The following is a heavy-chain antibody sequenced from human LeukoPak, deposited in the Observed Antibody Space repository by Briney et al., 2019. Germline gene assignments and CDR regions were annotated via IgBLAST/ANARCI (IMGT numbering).Heavy chain of an antibody. D-gene: IGHD4-17*01. V-gene: IGHV3-64*01. CDR3: ARGSDYGGNPFDY. CDR1: GFTLSSYW. J-gene: IGHJ4*02. CDR2: ISSNGGST. Sequence: GGSLRLSCAASGFTLSSYWMHWVRQAPGKGLEYVSAISSNGGSTYYANSVKGRFTISRDNSKNTLYLQMGSLRAEDMAVYYCARGSDYGGNPFDYWGQGTLATVSS.